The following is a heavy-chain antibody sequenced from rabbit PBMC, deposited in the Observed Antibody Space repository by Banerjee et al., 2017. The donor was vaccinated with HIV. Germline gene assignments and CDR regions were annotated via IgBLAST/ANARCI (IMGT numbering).Heavy chain of an antibody. Sequence: QVQLVESGGGLVQPGGSLTLSCKGSGFDFSSYGVSWVRQAPGKGLEWIGYIDPVFGSTNYASWVNGRFTISSDNAQNTVDLQMNSLTAADTATYFCARDLVNNGGYIFNLWGQGTLVTVS. CDR3: ARDLVNNGGYIFNL. D-gene: IGHD1-1*01. CDR2: IDPVFGST. V-gene: IGHV1S47*01. CDR1: GFDFSSYG. J-gene: IGHJ4*01.